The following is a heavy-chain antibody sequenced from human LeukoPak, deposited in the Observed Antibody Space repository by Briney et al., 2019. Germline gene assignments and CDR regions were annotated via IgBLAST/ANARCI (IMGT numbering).Heavy chain of an antibody. D-gene: IGHD6-19*01. CDR2: IYYSGST. CDR1: GGSISSGNYY. J-gene: IGHJ4*02. CDR3: ARVDSSGWYRTFDY. Sequence: PSQTLSLTCTVSGGSISSGNYYWSWIRQPPGKGLEWIGSIYYSGSTYYNPSLKSRVTISVDTSKNQFSLKLSSVTAADTAVYYCARVDSSGWYRTFDYWGQGTLVTVSS. V-gene: IGHV4-39*07.